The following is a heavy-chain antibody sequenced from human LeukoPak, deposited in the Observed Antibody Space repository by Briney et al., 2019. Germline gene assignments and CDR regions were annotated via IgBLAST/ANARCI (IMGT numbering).Heavy chain of an antibody. CDR1: GGSFSGYY. D-gene: IGHD6-13*01. Sequence: PSETLSLTCAVYGGSFSGYYWSWIRQPPGKGQEWIGEINHSGSTNYNPSLKSRVTISVDTSKNQFSLKLISVTAADTGVYYCAWGYSANGRRGAAAVYWGQGTLVTVSS. J-gene: IGHJ4*02. CDR2: INHSGST. V-gene: IGHV4-34*01. CDR3: AWGYSANGRRGAAAVY.